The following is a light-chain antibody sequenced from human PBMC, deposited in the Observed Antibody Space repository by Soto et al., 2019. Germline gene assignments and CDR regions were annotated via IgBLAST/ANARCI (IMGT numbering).Light chain of an antibody. CDR1: QSFRGL. V-gene: IGKV3-11*01. Sequence: EIVITQSPATLSVSPGERATLSCRASQSFRGLLAWYQQKPGQSPRLLIYDAYNRATGIPPRFSGSGSGTDFTLTISSLEPEDSSVYYCQQRHVWPITFGQGTRLEIK. CDR2: DAY. J-gene: IGKJ5*01. CDR3: QQRHVWPIT.